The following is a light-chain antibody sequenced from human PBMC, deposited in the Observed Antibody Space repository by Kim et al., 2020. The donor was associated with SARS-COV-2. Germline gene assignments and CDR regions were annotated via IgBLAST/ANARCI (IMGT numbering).Light chain of an antibody. Sequence: SYELTQPPSVSVSPGQTATVTCSGDQLENKYVYXYLQKPGQSPVLVIYQDTKRPSGIPERFSGSNSGDTATLTIRETQAVDEADYYCQAWDSSVGVFGAG. J-gene: IGLJ1*01. CDR2: QDT. CDR1: QLENKY. CDR3: QAWDSSVGV. V-gene: IGLV3-1*01.